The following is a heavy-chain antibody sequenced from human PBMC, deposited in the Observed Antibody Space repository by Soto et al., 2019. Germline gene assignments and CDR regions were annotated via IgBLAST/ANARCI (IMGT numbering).Heavy chain of an antibody. V-gene: IGHV3-23*01. CDR2: ISGSGGST. J-gene: IGHJ6*02. CDR3: AKVGGSPFYYYYGMDV. Sequence: VQLLESGGGLVQPGGSLRLSCAASGFTFSSYAMSWVRQAPGKGLEWVSAISGSGGSTYYADSVKGRFTISRDNSKNTLYLQMNSLRAEDTAVYYCAKVGGSPFYYYYGMDVWGQGTTVTVSS. D-gene: IGHD3-16*01. CDR1: GFTFSSYA.